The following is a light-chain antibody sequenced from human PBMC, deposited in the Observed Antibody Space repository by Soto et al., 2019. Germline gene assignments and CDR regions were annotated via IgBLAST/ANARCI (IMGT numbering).Light chain of an antibody. CDR1: QGIRND. J-gene: IGKJ1*01. CDR2: AAS. Sequence: IQIPRSPSYHRASVVDRDSITFRASQGIRNDLGWYQQKPGKAPKLLIYAASSLQSGVPSRFSGSGSGTDFTLTISSLQPDDFATYYCQQYNTYPWMFGQGTKVDIK. V-gene: IGKV1-6*01. CDR3: QQYNTYPWM.